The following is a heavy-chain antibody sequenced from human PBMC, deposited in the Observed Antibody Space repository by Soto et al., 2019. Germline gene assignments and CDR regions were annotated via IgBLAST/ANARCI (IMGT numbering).Heavy chain of an antibody. CDR2: IRGYNGNT. CDR3: VRDETYSSYYFDY. Sequence: QVHLVQSGAEVKQPGASVKVSCKASGYTFISYGFSWVRQAPGQGLEWMGWIRGYNGNTNYAQKFQGRVTMTTDTSTSTAYMELRSLSSDDTAVYYCVRDETYSSYYFDYWGQGTPVTVSS. V-gene: IGHV1-18*01. CDR1: GYTFISYG. D-gene: IGHD5-18*01. J-gene: IGHJ4*02.